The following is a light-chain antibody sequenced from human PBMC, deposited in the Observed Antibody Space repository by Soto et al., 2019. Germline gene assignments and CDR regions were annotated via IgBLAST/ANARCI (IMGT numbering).Light chain of an antibody. Sequence: DIQMTQSPSSLSASVGDRVIITCRASQRVTSFINWYRQRPGKAPELLIFAASTLHSGVPSRFSGSGSGTDFTLPITSLHPGDIGVYFCQQSYSAPYTFGQGTKLAIK. V-gene: IGKV1-39*01. CDR3: QQSYSAPYT. CDR2: AAS. J-gene: IGKJ2*01. CDR1: QRVTSF.